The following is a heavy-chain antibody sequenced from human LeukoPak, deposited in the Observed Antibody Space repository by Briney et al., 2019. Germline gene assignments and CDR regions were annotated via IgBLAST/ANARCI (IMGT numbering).Heavy chain of an antibody. CDR1: GFTFSSYA. D-gene: IGHD4-17*01. CDR3: LTVTPLLEY. V-gene: IGHV3-23*01. J-gene: IGHJ4*02. CDR2: ISGSGGST. Sequence: GASLRLSCAAPGFTFSSYAMSWVRQAPGKGLEWLSAISGSGGSTYYAAPVKGRFPISPDNSKNTLYLQMNSLRAEHTAVYYCLTVTPLLEYWGQGTLVTVSS.